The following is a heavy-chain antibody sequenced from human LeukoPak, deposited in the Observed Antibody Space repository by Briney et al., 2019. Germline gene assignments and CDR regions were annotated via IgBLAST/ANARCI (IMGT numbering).Heavy chain of an antibody. CDR2: ISYDGSNK. J-gene: IGHJ3*02. Sequence: GGSLRLSCAASGFTFSSYAMHWVRQAPGKGLEWVAVISYDGSNKYYADSVKGRFTISRDNSKSTLYLQMNSLRAEDTAVYYCASQLNDYGEAFDIWGQGTMVTVSS. CDR3: ASQLNDYGEAFDI. D-gene: IGHD4-17*01. CDR1: GFTFSSYA. V-gene: IGHV3-30-3*01.